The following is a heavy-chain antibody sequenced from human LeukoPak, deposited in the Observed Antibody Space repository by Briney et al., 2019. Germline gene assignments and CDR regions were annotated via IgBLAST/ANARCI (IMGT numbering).Heavy chain of an antibody. D-gene: IGHD3-10*01. Sequence: GASVKVSCKASGYTFIGHNVHWVRQAPGQGLEWMGWINPKSGDTDYAQKFQGRVTMTRDTSISTAYMELSRLRSDDTAVYYGARALRRGFGELLAANDYWGQGTLVTVSS. V-gene: IGHV1-2*02. CDR2: INPKSGDT. J-gene: IGHJ4*02. CDR3: ARALRRGFGELLAANDY. CDR1: GYTFIGHN.